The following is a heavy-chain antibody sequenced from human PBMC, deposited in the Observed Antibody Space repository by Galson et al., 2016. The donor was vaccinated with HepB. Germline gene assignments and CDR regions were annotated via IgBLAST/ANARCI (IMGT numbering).Heavy chain of an antibody. V-gene: IGHV3-9*01. Sequence: SLRLSCAASRFTFDDYAMHWVRQAPGKGLEWVSGISWNSGKVAYADSVKGRFTISRGNRKNSLYLQMKILRTDDTAFYYCVKGGRRFFEWLCDYWGQGTLVTVSS. J-gene: IGHJ4*02. D-gene: IGHD3-3*01. CDR2: ISWNSGKV. CDR3: VKGGRRFFEWLCDY. CDR1: RFTFDDYA.